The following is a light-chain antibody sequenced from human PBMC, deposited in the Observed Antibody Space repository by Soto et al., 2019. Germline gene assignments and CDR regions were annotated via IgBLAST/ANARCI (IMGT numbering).Light chain of an antibody. V-gene: IGLV2-14*01. CDR1: SSDVGGYNY. J-gene: IGLJ2*01. Sequence: QSVLTQPASVSGSPGQSITISCTGTSSDVGGYNYVSWYQQHPGKAPKLMIYDVSNRPSGVSNRFSGSKSGNTASLTISGLQAEDEGDYYCSSYTSSSTVVFGGGTKL. CDR2: DVS. CDR3: SSYTSSSTVV.